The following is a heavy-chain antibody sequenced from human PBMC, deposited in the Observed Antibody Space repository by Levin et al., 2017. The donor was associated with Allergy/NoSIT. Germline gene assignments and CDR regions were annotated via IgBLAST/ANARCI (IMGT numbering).Heavy chain of an antibody. Sequence: GGSLRLSCAASGFTFSTSSMHWVRQVPGKGLVWVSRISGDGSNTIYADSVRGRFTISRNNANNMLFLQMSSLRAEDTAIYYCVRPFLYNARCEGWGQGTPVTVSS. CDR2: ISGDGSNT. V-gene: IGHV3-74*01. D-gene: IGHD3-16*01. CDR1: GFTFSTSS. CDR3: VRPFLYNARCEG. J-gene: IGHJ4*02.